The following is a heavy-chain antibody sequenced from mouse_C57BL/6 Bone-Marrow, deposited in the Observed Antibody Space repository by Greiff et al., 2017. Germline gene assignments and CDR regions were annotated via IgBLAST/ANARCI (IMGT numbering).Heavy chain of an antibody. V-gene: IGHV5-9-1*02. CDR1: GFTFSSYA. Sequence: EVKLMESGEGLVKPGGSLKLSCAASGFTFSSYAMSWVRQTPEKRLEWVAYISSGGDYIYYADTVKGRFTISRDNARKTLYLQMSSLKSEDTSMYYCTREDPYSNLYFDYWGQGTTLTVSS. J-gene: IGHJ2*01. D-gene: IGHD2-5*01. CDR3: TREDPYSNLYFDY. CDR2: ISSGGDYI.